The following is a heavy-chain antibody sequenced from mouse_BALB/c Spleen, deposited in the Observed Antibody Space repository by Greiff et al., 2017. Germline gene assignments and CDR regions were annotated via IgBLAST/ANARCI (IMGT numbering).Heavy chain of an antibody. D-gene: IGHD1-1*01. CDR1: GYTFTSYW. CDR3: AEVRGSSHY. J-gene: IGHJ2*01. Sequence: VQLQQSGAELAKPGASVKMSCKASGYTFTSYWMHWVKQRPGQGLEWIGYINPSTGYTEYNQKFKDKATLTADKSSSTAYMQLSSLTSEDSAVYYCAEVRGSSHYWGQGTTLTVSS. CDR2: INPSTGYT. V-gene: IGHV1-7*01.